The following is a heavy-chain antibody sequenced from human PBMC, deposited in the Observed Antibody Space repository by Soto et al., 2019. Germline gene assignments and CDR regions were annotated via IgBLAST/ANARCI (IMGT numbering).Heavy chain of an antibody. CDR2: IYWDDDK. V-gene: IGHV2-5*02. CDR1: GFSLSTRGVG. Sequence: QITLKESGPTLVKPTQTLTLTCTFSGFSLSTRGVGVGWIRQPPGKALEWLALIYWDDDKRYSPSLKSRLTITKDTSKNQVVLTMTNMDPVDTATYYCALQGLYGDYVRWFAPWGQGTLVTVSS. CDR3: ALQGLYGDYVRWFAP. J-gene: IGHJ5*02. D-gene: IGHD4-17*01.